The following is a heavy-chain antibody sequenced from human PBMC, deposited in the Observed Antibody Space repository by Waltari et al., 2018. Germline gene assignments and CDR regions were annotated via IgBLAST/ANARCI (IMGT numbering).Heavy chain of an antibody. CDR3: AKGLAVADPSTGFDY. Sequence: EVQLVESGGGVVRPGGSLRLSCAASGFTFDDYGMSWVRQAPGKGLEWVSGINLNGGSTGYADSGKGRFTTSRDNAKNSLYLQMNSLRAEDTAVYYCAKGLAVADPSTGFDYWGQGTLVTVSS. D-gene: IGHD6-19*01. V-gene: IGHV3-20*04. CDR2: INLNGGST. CDR1: GFTFDDYG. J-gene: IGHJ4*02.